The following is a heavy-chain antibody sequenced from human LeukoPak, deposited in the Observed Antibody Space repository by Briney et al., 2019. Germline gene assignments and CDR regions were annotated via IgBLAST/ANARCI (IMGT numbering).Heavy chain of an antibody. Sequence: PSETLSLTCTISGGSVSDYYWSWIRQSPGKGLEWIGYIYYTGSTTYNPSLKSRVTISANTSKNQFSLKLSSVTAADTAVYYCASRKLGNDYWGQGTLVTVSS. D-gene: IGHD7-27*01. V-gene: IGHV4-59*02. J-gene: IGHJ4*02. CDR1: GGSVSDYY. CDR3: ASRKLGNDY. CDR2: IYYTGST.